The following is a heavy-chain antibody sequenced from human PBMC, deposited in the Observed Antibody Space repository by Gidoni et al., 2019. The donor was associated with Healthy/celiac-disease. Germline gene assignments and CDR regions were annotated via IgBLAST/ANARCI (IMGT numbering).Heavy chain of an antibody. CDR1: GGSIRSSSYY. Sequence: QLPLQESGPGLVKPSETLSLTCPVSGGSIRSSSYYWGWIRLPPGKGLAWIGSIYYSGSTYYNPALKSRVTISVDTSKNQFSLKLSSVTAADTAVYYCARHWPTKIFGGVEGYWFDPWGQGTLVTVSS. CDR3: ARHWPTKIFGGVEGYWFDP. J-gene: IGHJ5*02. CDR2: IYYSGST. V-gene: IGHV4-39*01. D-gene: IGHD3-3*01.